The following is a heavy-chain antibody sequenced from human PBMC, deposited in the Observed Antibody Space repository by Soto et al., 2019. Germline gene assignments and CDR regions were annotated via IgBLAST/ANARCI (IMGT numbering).Heavy chain of an antibody. CDR1: GGSISSSNW. J-gene: IGHJ4*02. CDR3: ARVSPGLFFDY. V-gene: IGHV4-4*02. Sequence: SETLSLTCAVSGGSISSSNWWSWVRQPPGKGLEWIGDVYPSGSTYYNPSLKSRVTISLDTSKNQFSLKLSSVTAADTALYYCARVSPGLFFDYWGQGTLVTVSS. CDR2: VYPSGST.